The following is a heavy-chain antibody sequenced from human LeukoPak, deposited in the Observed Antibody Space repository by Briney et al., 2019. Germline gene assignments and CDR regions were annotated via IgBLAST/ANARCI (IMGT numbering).Heavy chain of an antibody. V-gene: IGHV3-53*01. CDR2: IYSGGST. CDR1: GFTVSSNY. J-gene: IGHJ4*02. D-gene: IGHD3/OR15-3a*01. CDR3: ARMDMYYFDY. Sequence: GGSLRLSCAASGFTVSSNYMSWVRQAPGKGLEWVSVIYSGGSTYYADSVRGRFTISRDNSKNTLYLQMNSLRAEDTAVYYCARMDMYYFDYWGQGTLVTVSS.